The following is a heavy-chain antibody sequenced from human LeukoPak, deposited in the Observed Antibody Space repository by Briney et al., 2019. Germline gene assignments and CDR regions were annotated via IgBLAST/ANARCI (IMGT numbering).Heavy chain of an antibody. D-gene: IGHD4-17*01. J-gene: IGHJ4*02. Sequence: GGSLRLSCAASGFTFSDYYMSWVRQAPGKGLEWVSAISGSGGSTYYADSVKGRFTISGDNSKNTLYLQMNSLRAEDTAVYYCAKDTGRRGFDYWGQGTLVTVSS. CDR3: AKDTGRRGFDY. CDR1: GFTFSDYY. CDR2: ISGSGGST. V-gene: IGHV3-23*01.